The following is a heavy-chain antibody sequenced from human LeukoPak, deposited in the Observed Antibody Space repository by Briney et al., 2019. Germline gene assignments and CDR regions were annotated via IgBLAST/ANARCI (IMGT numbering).Heavy chain of an antibody. V-gene: IGHV4-59*12. CDR3: ARGAIMITFGGVIVNWFDP. CDR1: GGSISSYY. Sequence: SETLSLTCTVSGGSISSYYWSWIRQPPGKGLEWIGYIYYSGSTNYNPSLKSRVTISVDTSKNQFSLKLSSVTAADTAVYYCARGAIMITFGGVIVNWFDPWGQGTLVTVSS. J-gene: IGHJ5*02. D-gene: IGHD3-16*02. CDR2: IYYSGST.